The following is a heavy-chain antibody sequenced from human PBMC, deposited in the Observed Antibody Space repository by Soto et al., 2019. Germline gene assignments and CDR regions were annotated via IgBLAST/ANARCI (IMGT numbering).Heavy chain of an antibody. J-gene: IGHJ4*02. CDR1: GYIFINYA. CDR2: INVGNGET. CDR3: ARDSIAAPGAYYED. Sequence: QVRLVQSGAEVKKPGASVRVSCKTSGYIFINYAIHWVRQAPGQRLEWMGWINVGNGETRYSPRLQGRVTITRDTSATTAYVDLSSLTSEDTAMYYCARDSIAAPGAYYEDWGQGTLVTVSS. V-gene: IGHV1-3*01. D-gene: IGHD6-13*01.